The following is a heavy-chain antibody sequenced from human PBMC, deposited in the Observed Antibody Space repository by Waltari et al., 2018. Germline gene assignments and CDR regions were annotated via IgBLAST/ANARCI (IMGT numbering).Heavy chain of an antibody. CDR1: GFTFSNEW. J-gene: IGHJ4*02. D-gene: IGHD3-16*01. CDR2: IKQDGSEK. Sequence: EVQLVEYGGGLVQLGGSLRLSWVGSGFTFSNEWMSWVRQVPGKGLEWVANIKQDGSEKNYVDSVKGRFTISRDNAKNSLFLQMNSLRAEDTAVYYCASQWVRYWGQGTLVTVSS. V-gene: IGHV3-7*01. CDR3: ASQWVRY.